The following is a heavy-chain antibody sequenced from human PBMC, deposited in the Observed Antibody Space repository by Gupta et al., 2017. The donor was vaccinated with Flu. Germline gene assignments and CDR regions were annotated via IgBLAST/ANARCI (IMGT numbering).Heavy chain of an antibody. J-gene: IGHJ4*02. Sequence: QVQLVQSGAEVKKPGSSVKVSCKASGGTSSSYAISWVRQAPGQGLEWMGGIIPIFGTANYAQKFQGRVTITADKSTSTAYMELSSLRSEDTAVYYCARAVIVGASNKRPLFRYFDYWGQGTLVTVSS. CDR3: ARAVIVGASNKRPLFRYFDY. V-gene: IGHV1-69*06. D-gene: IGHD1-26*01. CDR2: IIPIFGTA. CDR1: GGTSSSYA.